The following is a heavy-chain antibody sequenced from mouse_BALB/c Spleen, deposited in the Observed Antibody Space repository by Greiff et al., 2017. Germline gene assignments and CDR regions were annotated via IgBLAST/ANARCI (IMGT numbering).Heavy chain of an antibody. CDR3: ARNYGGGLFAY. D-gene: IGHD1-1*02. V-gene: IGHV14-3*02. Sequence: VQLQQSGAELVKPGASVKLSCTASGFNIKDTYMHWVKQRPEQGLEWIGRIDPANGNTKYDPKFQGKATITADTSSNTAYLQLSSLTSEDTAVYYCARNYGGGLFAYWGQGTLVTVSA. CDR2: IDPANGNT. CDR1: GFNIKDTY. J-gene: IGHJ3*01.